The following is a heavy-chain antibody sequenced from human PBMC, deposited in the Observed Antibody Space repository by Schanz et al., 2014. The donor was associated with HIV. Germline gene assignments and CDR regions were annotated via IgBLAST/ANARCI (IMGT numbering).Heavy chain of an antibody. Sequence: QELLVESGGGVVQPGRSLRLSCVASGFTFRSYGMHWVRQAPGKGLEWVAFISYDGSDKYYADSVKGRFTISRDNSKNTLYLQMNSLRAEDTAVYYCAKDQGYDFWSGYYNYYGMDVWGQGTTVTVSS. J-gene: IGHJ6*02. D-gene: IGHD3-3*01. CDR3: AKDQGYDFWSGYYNYYGMDV. CDR1: GFTFRSYG. V-gene: IGHV3-30*18. CDR2: ISYDGSDK.